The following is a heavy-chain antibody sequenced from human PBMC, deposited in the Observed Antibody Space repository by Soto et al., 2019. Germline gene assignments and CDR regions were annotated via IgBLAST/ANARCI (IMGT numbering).Heavy chain of an antibody. CDR2: INAGNGNT. V-gene: IGHV1-3*01. Sequence: ASVTVSCKDSGYTINSYAMHWVRQAPGQRLGWMGWINAGNGNTKYSQKFQGRVTITRDTSASTAYMELSSLRSEDTAVYYCARDPSYYGMDVWGQGTTVTSP. CDR1: GYTINSYA. J-gene: IGHJ6*02. CDR3: ARDPSYYGMDV.